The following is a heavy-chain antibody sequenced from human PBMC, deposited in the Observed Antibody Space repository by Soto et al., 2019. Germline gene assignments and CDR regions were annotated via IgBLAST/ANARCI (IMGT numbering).Heavy chain of an antibody. CDR3: ARDGKTGTTNYYYYYGMDV. D-gene: IGHD1-7*01. V-gene: IGHV1-18*01. CDR1: GYTFTSYG. Sequence: ASMKVSCKASGYTFTSYGISWVRQAPGQGLEWMGWISAYNGNTNYAQKLQGRVTMTTDTSTSTAYMELRSLRSDDTAVYYCARDGKTGTTNYYYYYGMDVWGQGTTVTVSS. CDR2: ISAYNGNT. J-gene: IGHJ6*02.